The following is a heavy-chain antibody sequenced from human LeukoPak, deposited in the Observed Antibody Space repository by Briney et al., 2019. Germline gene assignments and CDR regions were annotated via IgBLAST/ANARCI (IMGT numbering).Heavy chain of an antibody. Sequence: PGGSLRLSCAASGFTFSSYEMNWVRQAPGKGLEWVSYISSSGSTIYYADSVKGRFTISRDNSKNTLYLQMNCLRAEDTAVYYCASGLGYYDSSGYYYFDYWGQGTLVTVSS. J-gene: IGHJ4*02. CDR2: ISSSGSTI. D-gene: IGHD3-22*01. V-gene: IGHV3-48*03. CDR3: ASGLGYYDSSGYYYFDY. CDR1: GFTFSSYE.